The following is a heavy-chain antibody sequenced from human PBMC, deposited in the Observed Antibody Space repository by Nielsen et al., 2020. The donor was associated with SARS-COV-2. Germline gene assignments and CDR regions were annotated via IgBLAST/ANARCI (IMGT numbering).Heavy chain of an antibody. J-gene: IGHJ6*03. CDR2: VSHSGSI. Sequence: SETLSLTCAVSGGSVSSNDWWTWVRQSPGKGLEWIGEVSHSGSITYNPSLKSRVTLLMDKSKRQFSLRLTSVSAADTAVYFCARGDLVVVPSPILGLGPFFYYFYLDVWGKGTTVIVSS. CDR1: GGSVSSNDW. D-gene: IGHD2-2*01. CDR3: ARGDLVVVPSPILGLGPFFYYFYLDV. V-gene: IGHV4-4*02.